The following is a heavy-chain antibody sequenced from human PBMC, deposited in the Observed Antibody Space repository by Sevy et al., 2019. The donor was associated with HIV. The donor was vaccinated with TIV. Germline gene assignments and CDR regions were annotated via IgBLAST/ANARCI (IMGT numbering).Heavy chain of an antibody. CDR3: AREISGWSQRLDY. Sequence: GGSLRLSCAASGFTFSSYSMNWVRQAPGKGLEWVSYISSSSSTIYYADSVKGRFTISRDNAKNSLYLQMNSLRDEDTTVYYCAREISGWSQRLDYWGQGTLVTVSS. D-gene: IGHD6-19*01. V-gene: IGHV3-48*02. J-gene: IGHJ4*02. CDR1: GFTFSSYS. CDR2: ISSSSSTI.